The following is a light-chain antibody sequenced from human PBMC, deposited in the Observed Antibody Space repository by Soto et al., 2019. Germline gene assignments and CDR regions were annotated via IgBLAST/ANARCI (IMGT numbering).Light chain of an antibody. V-gene: IGKV3D-15*01. Sequence: IVMTQSPATLSVSPGESATLSCRASQSVSSNLAWYQQKPGQAPRLLIYDASNRATGIPARFSGSGSGTDFTLTISSLEPEDFAVYYCQQYGSSGTFGQGTRWIS. CDR3: QQYGSSGT. CDR2: DAS. J-gene: IGKJ1*01. CDR1: QSVSSN.